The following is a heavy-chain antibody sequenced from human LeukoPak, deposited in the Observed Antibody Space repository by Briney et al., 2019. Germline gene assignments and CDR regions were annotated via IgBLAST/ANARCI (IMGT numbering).Heavy chain of an antibody. CDR3: ARRSRRVYFDY. CDR1: GGSFSGYY. J-gene: IGHJ4*02. Sequence: SETLSLTCAVYGGSFSGYYWSWIRQPPGKGLEWIGEINHSGSTNYNPSLKSRVTISVDTSKNQSSLKLSSVTAADTAVYYCARRSRRVYFDYWGQGTLVTVSS. V-gene: IGHV4-34*01. CDR2: INHSGST.